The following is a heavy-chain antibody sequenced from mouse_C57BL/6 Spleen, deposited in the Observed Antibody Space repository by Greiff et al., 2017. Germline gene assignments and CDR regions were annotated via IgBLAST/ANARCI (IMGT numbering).Heavy chain of an antibody. D-gene: IGHD4-1*01. V-gene: IGHV1-52*01. Sequence: QVQLKQPGAELVRPGSSVKLSCKASGYTFTSYWMHWVKQRPIQGLEWIGNIDPSDSETHYNQKFKDKATLTVDKSSSTAYMQLSSLTSEDSAVYYCASSNWDYFDYWGQGTTLTVSS. CDR2: IDPSDSET. CDR3: ASSNWDYFDY. CDR1: GYTFTSYW. J-gene: IGHJ2*01.